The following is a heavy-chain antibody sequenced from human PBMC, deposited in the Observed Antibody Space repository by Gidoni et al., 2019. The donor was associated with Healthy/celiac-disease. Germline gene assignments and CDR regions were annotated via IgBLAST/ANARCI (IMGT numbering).Heavy chain of an antibody. CDR3: ARDRFGVDIAPSGGVYYYYGMDV. V-gene: IGHV4-30-4*01. D-gene: IGHD3-3*01. CDR2: IYYSGST. CDR1: GGSISSGDYY. Sequence: QVQLQESGPGLVKPSQTLSLTCTVSGGSISSGDYYWSWIRQPPGKGLEWIGYIYYSGSTYYNPSLKSRVTISVDTSKNQFSLKLSSVTAADTAVYYCARDRFGVDIAPSGGVYYYYGMDVWGQGTTVTVSS. J-gene: IGHJ6*02.